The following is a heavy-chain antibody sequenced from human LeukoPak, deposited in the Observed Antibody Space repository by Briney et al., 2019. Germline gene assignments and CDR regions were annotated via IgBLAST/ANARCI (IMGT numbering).Heavy chain of an antibody. V-gene: IGHV3-30*18. CDR1: GFTFSSYG. CDR2: ISYDGSNK. J-gene: IGHJ4*02. D-gene: IGHD5-12*01. Sequence: PGGSLRLSCAASGFTFSSYGMHWVRQAPGKGLEWVAVISYDGSNKYYADSVKGRFTISRDNSKNTLYLQMNSLRAEDTAVYYCAKDRYAVDFWGQGTLVTVSS. CDR3: AKDRYAVDF.